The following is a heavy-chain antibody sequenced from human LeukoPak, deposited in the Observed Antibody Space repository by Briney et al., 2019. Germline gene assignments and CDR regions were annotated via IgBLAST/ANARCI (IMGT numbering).Heavy chain of an antibody. CDR3: ASGLLWFGELSHPFDY. CDR2: ISSSSSYI. CDR1: GFTFSSYS. J-gene: IGHJ4*02. V-gene: IGHV3-21*01. Sequence: GGALILSCAASGFTFSSYSMNWVRQAPGKGLEWVSSISSSSSYIYYADSVKGRFTISRDNAKNSLYLQMNSLRAEDTAVYYCASGLLWFGELSHPFDYWGQGTLVTVSS. D-gene: IGHD3-10*01.